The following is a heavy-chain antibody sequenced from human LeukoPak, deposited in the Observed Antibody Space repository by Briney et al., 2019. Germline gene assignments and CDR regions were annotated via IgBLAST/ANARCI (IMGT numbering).Heavy chain of an antibody. J-gene: IGHJ4*02. CDR2: ISGSGGST. CDR3: AKIWGDYYDSGGYDY. CDR1: GFTFSSYA. D-gene: IGHD3-22*01. Sequence: GGSLRLSCAASGFTFSSYAMSWVRQAPGKGLEWVSAISGSGGSTYYADSVKGRFTISRDNSKNTLYLQMNSLRAEDTAVYYCAKIWGDYYDSGGYDYWGQGTLVTVSS. V-gene: IGHV3-23*01.